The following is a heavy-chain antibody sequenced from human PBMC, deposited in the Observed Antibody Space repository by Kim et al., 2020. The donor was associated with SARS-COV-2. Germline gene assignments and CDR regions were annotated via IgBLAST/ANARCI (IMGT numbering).Heavy chain of an antibody. CDR1: GFTFSTYA. D-gene: IGHD3-10*01. CDR2: IDVGRGNT. V-gene: IGHV1-58*01. J-gene: IGHJ3*01. CDR3: AANGRLAWFGPIDAFDV. Sequence: SVKVSCKASGFTFSTYAVHWVRQARGQRLEWIGWIDVGRGNTTNALEFQARVTITRDMSTSTVYMELSSLTSEDTAVYYCAANGRLAWFGPIDAFDVWG.